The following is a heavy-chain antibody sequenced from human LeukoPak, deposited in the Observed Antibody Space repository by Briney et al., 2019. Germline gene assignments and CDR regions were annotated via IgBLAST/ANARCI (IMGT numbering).Heavy chain of an antibody. D-gene: IGHD3-10*01. J-gene: IGHJ3*01. CDR3: ARVFAYGSGYDAFDF. V-gene: IGHV3-33*08. Sequence: PGRSLRLSCAASGFTFSSYGMHWVRQAPGKGLEWVAVIWYGGSNVYYADSVKGRFTISRDNAKNSLYLQMNSLRAEDTAVYYCARVFAYGSGYDAFDFWGQGTTVTVSS. CDR1: GFTFSSYG. CDR2: IWYGGSNV.